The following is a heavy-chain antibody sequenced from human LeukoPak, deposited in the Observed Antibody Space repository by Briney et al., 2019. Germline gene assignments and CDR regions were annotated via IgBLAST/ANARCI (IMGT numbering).Heavy chain of an antibody. J-gene: IGHJ6*03. D-gene: IGHD3-3*01. CDR1: GVSISSNAYC. CDR3: ARVRFLEWPAPMDV. Sequence: SETLSLTCTVSGVSISSNAYCWGWIRQPPGKGLEYIGYIYYSGNTYYNPSLKSRLSISIETSKKQFSLKLSSVTAADTAVYYCARVRFLEWPAPMDVWGKGTTVTVSS. CDR2: IYYSGNT. V-gene: IGHV4-61*08.